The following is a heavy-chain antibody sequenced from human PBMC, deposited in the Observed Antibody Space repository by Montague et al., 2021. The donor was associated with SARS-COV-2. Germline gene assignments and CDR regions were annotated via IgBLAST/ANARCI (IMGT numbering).Heavy chain of an antibody. CDR2: IDWDDDK. Sequence: PALVKPTQTLTLTCTFSGFSLSTSGMCVSWIRQPPGKALEWLARIDWDDDKYYSTSLKTRLTISKDTSKNQMVLIMTNMDPVDTATYYCARASLAWLDYWGQGTLVTASS. CDR3: ARASLAWLDY. V-gene: IGHV2-70*11. J-gene: IGHJ4*02. CDR1: GFSLSTSGMC. D-gene: IGHD5-24*01.